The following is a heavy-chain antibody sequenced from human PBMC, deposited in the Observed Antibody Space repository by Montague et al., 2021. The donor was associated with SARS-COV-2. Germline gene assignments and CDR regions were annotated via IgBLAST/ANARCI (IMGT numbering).Heavy chain of an antibody. V-gene: IGHV4-30-2*05. CDR3: ARLTVIVDPSGGTLHWCDP. CDR1: GGSVSSGDFF. Sequence: TLSLTCAVSGGSVSSGDFFWTWVRQPPGRGLEWIGSISHSGGSKYNPSLKSRIALSLDTSANHFSLSLNSVTAADSATYYCARLTVIVDPSGGTLHWCDPWGQGALVTVSS. CDR2: ISHSGGS. J-gene: IGHJ5*02. D-gene: IGHD2-21*02.